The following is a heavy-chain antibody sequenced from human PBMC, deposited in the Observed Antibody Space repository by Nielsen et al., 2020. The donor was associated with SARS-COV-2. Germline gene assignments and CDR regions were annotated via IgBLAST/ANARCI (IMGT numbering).Heavy chain of an antibody. Sequence: ASVQVSCKASGGTFSSYGISWVRQAPGQGLEWMGWLSAYNGNTNNAQKLQGRVTMTTDTSTSTANMELRSLRSDDTDVYYCARDRDDSSGYYYGGAYYYYYYGMDVWGQGTTVTVSS. CDR3: ARDRDDSSGYYYGGAYYYYYYGMDV. CDR1: GGTFSSYG. J-gene: IGHJ6*02. V-gene: IGHV1-18*01. CDR2: LSAYNGNT. D-gene: IGHD3-22*01.